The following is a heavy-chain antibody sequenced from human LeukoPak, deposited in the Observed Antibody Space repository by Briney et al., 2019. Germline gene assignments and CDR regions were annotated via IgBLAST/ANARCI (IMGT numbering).Heavy chain of an antibody. Sequence: PGGSLRLSCAVSGVTFSTYWMSWVRQAPGKGLEWVANINQDGSGTYYVDSLKGRFTISRDNAKNSLYLQMNSLRVEDTAVYYCARDFHTLYSGPYYYYMDVWGKGTTVTVSS. CDR2: INQDGSGT. V-gene: IGHV3-7*01. CDR1: GVTFSTYW. CDR3: ARDFHTLYSGPYYYYMDV. J-gene: IGHJ6*03. D-gene: IGHD1-26*01.